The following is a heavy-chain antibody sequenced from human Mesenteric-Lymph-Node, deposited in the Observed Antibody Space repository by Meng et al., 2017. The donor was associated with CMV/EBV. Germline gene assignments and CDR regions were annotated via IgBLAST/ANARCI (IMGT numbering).Heavy chain of an antibody. CDR2: MYAGGST. CDR1: GFTVNSNY. V-gene: IGHV3-66*02. D-gene: IGHD1-14*01. Sequence: GESLKISCAASGFTVNSNYMSWVRQAPGKGLEWVSLMYAGGSTYYPDSLKGRFTISRDNSMNTVYLHMNSLRAEDTAVYYCATRQEPDYWGQGTLVTVSS. J-gene: IGHJ4*02. CDR3: ATRQEPDY.